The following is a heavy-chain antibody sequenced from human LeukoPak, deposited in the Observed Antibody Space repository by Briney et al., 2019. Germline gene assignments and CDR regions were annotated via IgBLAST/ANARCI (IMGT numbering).Heavy chain of an antibody. D-gene: IGHD3-3*01. Sequence: GESPTTCCMGSGYNFANYWICCVRQMPGKGLEWTWIIYPGDSDNRYRPSFQGQVTISADKSINTAYLQWSSLKAADTAMYHCARHGWSGYNCFNVYGWGQGTLVSVSS. CDR1: GYNFANYW. J-gene: IGHJ4*02. CDR3: ARHGWSGYNCFNVYG. V-gene: IGHV5-51*01. CDR2: IYPGDSDN.